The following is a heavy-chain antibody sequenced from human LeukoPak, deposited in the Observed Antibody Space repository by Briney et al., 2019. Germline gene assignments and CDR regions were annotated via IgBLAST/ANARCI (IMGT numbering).Heavy chain of an antibody. CDR3: ARTDYDYVWGSYRDNRFDP. Sequence: SETLSLTCTVSGGSISSYYWSWIRQPPGKGLEWIGYIYYSGSTNYNPSLKSRVTISVDTSKNQFSLKLSSVTAADTAVYYCARTDYDYVWGSYRDNRFDPWGQGTLVTVSS. CDR1: GGSISSYY. D-gene: IGHD3-16*02. CDR2: IYYSGST. V-gene: IGHV4-59*01. J-gene: IGHJ5*02.